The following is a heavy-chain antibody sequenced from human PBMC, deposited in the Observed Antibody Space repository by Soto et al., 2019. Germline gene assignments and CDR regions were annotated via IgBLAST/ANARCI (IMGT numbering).Heavy chain of an antibody. D-gene: IGHD6-13*01. CDR1: GGSISSGGYY. CDR2: IYYSGST. V-gene: IGHV4-31*03. Sequence: LSLTCTVSGGSISSGGYYWSWIRQHPGKGLEWIGYIYYSGSTYYNPSLKSRVTISVDTSKNQFSLKLSSVTAADTAVYYCARDEGSSWYGGPSGYFDYWGQGTLVTVSS. CDR3: ARDEGSSWYGGPSGYFDY. J-gene: IGHJ4*02.